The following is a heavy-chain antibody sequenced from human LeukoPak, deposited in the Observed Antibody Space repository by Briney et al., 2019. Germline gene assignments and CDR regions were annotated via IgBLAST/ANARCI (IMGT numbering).Heavy chain of an antibody. CDR1: GFIFDDYG. CDR3: ARTDSSGYYYNWFDP. CDR2: ITSTGSTL. V-gene: IGHV3-48*03. Sequence: PGGSLRLSCAASGFIFDDYGMSWVRQAPGKGLEWVSYITSTGSTLYYADSVKGRFTISRDNAKNSLYLQMNSLRAEDTAVYYCARTDSSGYYYNWFDPWGQGTLVTVSS. D-gene: IGHD3-22*01. J-gene: IGHJ5*02.